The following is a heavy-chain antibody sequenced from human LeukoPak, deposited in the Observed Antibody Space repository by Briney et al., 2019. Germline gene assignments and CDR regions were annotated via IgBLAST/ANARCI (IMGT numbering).Heavy chain of an antibody. J-gene: IGHJ6*04. V-gene: IGHV3-21*01. CDR2: ISSSSSYI. Sequence: PGGSLRLSCAAFGFTFSSYSMNWVRQAPGKGLEWVSSISSSSSYIYYADSVKGRFTISRDNAKNSLYLQMNSLRAEDTAVYYCARDSGREVLLWFGELTHYYYGMDVWGKGTTVTVPS. D-gene: IGHD3-10*01. CDR1: GFTFSSYS. CDR3: ARDSGREVLLWFGELTHYYYGMDV.